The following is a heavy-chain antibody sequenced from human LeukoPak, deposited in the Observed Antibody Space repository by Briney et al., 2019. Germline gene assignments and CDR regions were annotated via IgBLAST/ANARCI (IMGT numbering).Heavy chain of an antibody. CDR1: GGSFSGYY. Sequence: SETLSLTCAVYGGSFSGYYWSWIRQPPGKGLEWIGEINHSGSTNYNPSLKSRVTISVDTSKNQFSLKLSSVTAADTAVYYCARAKGASWFRNWFDPWGQGTLVTVPS. J-gene: IGHJ5*02. D-gene: IGHD3-10*01. CDR2: INHSGST. CDR3: ARAKGASWFRNWFDP. V-gene: IGHV4-34*01.